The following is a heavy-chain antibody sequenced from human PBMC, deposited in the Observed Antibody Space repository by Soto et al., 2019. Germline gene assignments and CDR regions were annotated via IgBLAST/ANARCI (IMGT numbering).Heavy chain of an antibody. D-gene: IGHD6-19*01. CDR3: ARVGSSGWRPLDF. V-gene: IGHV3-74*01. J-gene: IGHJ4*02. CDR1: GFIFSNYW. Sequence: EVQLVESGGDLVQPGGSLRLSCAASGFIFSNYWMHWVRQTPGKRLVWVSRINNDGTTTTSADSEKGRFIISRDNAKNTPYLQMNSMRVDDTGVYYCARVGSSGWRPLDFWCQGSLVTVSS. CDR2: INNDGTTT.